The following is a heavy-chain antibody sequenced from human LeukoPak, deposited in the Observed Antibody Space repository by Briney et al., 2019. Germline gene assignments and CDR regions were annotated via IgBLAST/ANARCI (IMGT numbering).Heavy chain of an antibody. J-gene: IGHJ5*02. CDR2: ISASGGST. CDR1: GFTFSNFA. Sequence: GGSLRLSCAASGFTFSNFAMTWVRQAPGKGLEWVSAISASGGSTYYADSVKGRFTISRDNSKNTLYLQMNSLRADDTAVYYCARCYTVTTTGWFDPWGQGTLVTVSS. V-gene: IGHV3-23*01. CDR3: ARCYTVTTTGWFDP. D-gene: IGHD4-17*01.